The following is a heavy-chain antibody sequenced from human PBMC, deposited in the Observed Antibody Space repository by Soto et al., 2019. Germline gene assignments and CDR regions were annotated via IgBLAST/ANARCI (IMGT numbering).Heavy chain of an antibody. CDR1: RGTFSSYA. CDR2: IIPIFGTA. Sequence: GASVKVSCKASRGTFSSYAISWVRQAPGQGLEWMGGIIPIFGTANYAQKFQGRVTITADESTSTAYMELSSLRSEDTAVYYCARGYCSGGSCYSIDYWGQGTLVTVSS. CDR3: ARGYCSGGSCYSIDY. D-gene: IGHD2-15*01. J-gene: IGHJ4*02. V-gene: IGHV1-69*13.